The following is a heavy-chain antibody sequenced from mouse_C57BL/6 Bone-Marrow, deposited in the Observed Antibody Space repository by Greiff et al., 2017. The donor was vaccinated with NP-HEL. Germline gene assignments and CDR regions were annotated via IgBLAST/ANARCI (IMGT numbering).Heavy chain of an antibody. CDR1: GFTFSDFY. Sequence: EVNVVESGGGLVQSGRSLRLSCATSGFTFSDFYMEWVRQAPGKGLEWIAASRNKANDYTTEYSASVKGRFIVSRDTSQSILYLQMNALRAEDTAIYYCARVGLAMDYWGQGTSVTVSS. V-gene: IGHV7-1*01. J-gene: IGHJ4*01. CDR2: SRNKANDYTT. CDR3: ARVGLAMDY.